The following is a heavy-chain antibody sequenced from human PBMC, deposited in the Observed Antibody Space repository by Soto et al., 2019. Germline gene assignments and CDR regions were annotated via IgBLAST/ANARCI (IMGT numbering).Heavy chain of an antibody. Sequence: EVRLVESGGALVQRGGSLTLSCAASGFRFSIYSMNWVRQAPGKGLEWSAYITSDTKTIKYAESVKGRFTISRDNAKNSVYLQMTNLSDEDTVVYYCARSVEGHFDYWGQGTVVTVSS. J-gene: IGHJ4*02. CDR1: GFRFSIYS. CDR2: ITSDTKTI. V-gene: IGHV3-48*02. CDR3: ARSVEGHFDY. D-gene: IGHD6-19*01.